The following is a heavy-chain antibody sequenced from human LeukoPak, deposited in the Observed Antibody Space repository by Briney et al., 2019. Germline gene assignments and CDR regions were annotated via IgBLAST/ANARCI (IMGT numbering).Heavy chain of an antibody. J-gene: IGHJ4*02. CDR1: GGYISSGGYY. CDR2: IYYSGST. D-gene: IGHD1-26*01. V-gene: IGHV4-31*03. CDR3: ARDNSGNGWFYFDY. Sequence: SETLSLTCTVSGGYISSGGYYWSWIRQHPGKGLEWIGYIYYSGSTYYNPSLKSRVTISVDTSKNQFSLKLSSVTAADTAVYYCARDNSGNGWFYFDYWGQGTLVTVSS.